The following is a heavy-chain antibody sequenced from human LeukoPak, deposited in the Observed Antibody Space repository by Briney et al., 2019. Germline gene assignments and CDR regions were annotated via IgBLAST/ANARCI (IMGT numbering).Heavy chain of an antibody. D-gene: IGHD3-10*01. CDR3: ARVFSGNYYSGFDY. CDR1: RFSFSRYS. J-gene: IGHJ4*02. CDR2: ITRSSSYI. V-gene: IGHV3-21*01. Sequence: PGGSLRLSCAASRFSFSRYSMNWVRQAPGKGLEWVSSITRSSSYIYYADSVEGRFTISRDNAKNSLYLQMNSLRAEDTALYYCARVFSGNYYSGFDYWGQGTLVTVSS.